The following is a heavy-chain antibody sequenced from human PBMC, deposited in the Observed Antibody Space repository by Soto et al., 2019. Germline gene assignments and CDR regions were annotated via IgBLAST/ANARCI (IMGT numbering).Heavy chain of an antibody. CDR1: GYTFTGHY. CDR2: INPNSGGT. J-gene: IGHJ4*02. V-gene: IGHV1-2*02. CDR3: ARPGVMRRDGYNLGY. D-gene: IGHD3-16*01. Sequence: ASVKVSCKASGYTFTGHYMHWVRQAPGQGLEWMGWINPNSGGTNYAQKFQGRVTMTRDTSISTAYMELSRLRSDDTAVYYCARPGVMRRDGYNLGYWGQGTLVTVSS.